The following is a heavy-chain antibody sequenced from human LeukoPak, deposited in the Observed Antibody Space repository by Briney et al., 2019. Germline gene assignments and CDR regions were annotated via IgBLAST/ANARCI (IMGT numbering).Heavy chain of an antibody. J-gene: IGHJ3*02. CDR3: ARDPYRMLATVTTGVAFDI. D-gene: IGHD4-11*01. Sequence: PGGSLRLSCAASGFTFSSYCMSWVRQAPGKGLEWVANIKQDGSEKYYVDSVKGRFTISRDNAKNSLYLQMNSLRAEDTAVYYCARDPYRMLATVTTGVAFDIWGQGTMVTVSS. V-gene: IGHV3-7*01. CDR1: GFTFSSYC. CDR2: IKQDGSEK.